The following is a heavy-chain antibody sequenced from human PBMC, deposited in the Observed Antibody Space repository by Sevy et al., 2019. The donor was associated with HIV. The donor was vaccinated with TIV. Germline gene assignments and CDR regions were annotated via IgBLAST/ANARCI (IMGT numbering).Heavy chain of an antibody. Sequence: LSLTCAASGFTFSRYWMSWVRQAPGKGLEWVANIKLDGSEKYYVDSVKGRFTISRDNAKNSLYLQMNSLRAEDSAVYYCARDCSSTSCLWGMDVWGQGTTVTVSS. CDR1: GFTFSRYW. J-gene: IGHJ6*02. D-gene: IGHD2-2*01. CDR2: IKLDGSEK. CDR3: ARDCSSTSCLWGMDV. V-gene: IGHV3-7*03.